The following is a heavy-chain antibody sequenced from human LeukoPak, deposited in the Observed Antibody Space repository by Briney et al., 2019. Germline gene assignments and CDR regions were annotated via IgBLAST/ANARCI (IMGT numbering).Heavy chain of an antibody. CDR3: ARVTGGYSYGPNWFDP. J-gene: IGHJ5*02. V-gene: IGHV4-59*01. CDR1: GGSISSYY. Sequence: PSETLSLTCTVSGGSISSYYWSWIRQPPVKGPEWIGYIYYSGSTNYNPSLKSRVTISVDTSKNQFSLKLSSVTAADTAVYYCARVTGGYSYGPNWFDPWGQGTLVTVSS. D-gene: IGHD5-18*01. CDR2: IYYSGST.